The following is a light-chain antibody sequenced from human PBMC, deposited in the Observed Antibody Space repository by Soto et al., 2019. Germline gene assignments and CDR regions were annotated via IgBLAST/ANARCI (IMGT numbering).Light chain of an antibody. CDR1: QTLNSFY. Sequence: EIVLTQSPATLSLSPGERATLSCGASQTLNSFYLAWYQQKPGLAPRLLISDASIRATGIPDRFSGSGSGTDFTLTISRLEPEEFAVYYGQQYDSSPLTFGQGNKREI. CDR3: QQYDSSPLT. CDR2: DAS. V-gene: IGKV3D-20*01. J-gene: IGKJ2*01.